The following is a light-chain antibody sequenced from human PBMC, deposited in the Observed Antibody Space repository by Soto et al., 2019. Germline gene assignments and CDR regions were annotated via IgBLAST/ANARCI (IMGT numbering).Light chain of an antibody. J-gene: IGKJ3*01. Sequence: IIMTQCPATLSVSPGERATLSCRASQSVSSNLAWYRQRPGQAPRLLIYGTSTRATGIPDRFSGSGSGTELILTVSSLQSEDFAVYYGQQYDSRPLVLTFVPGTKVDFK. CDR3: QQYDSRPLVLT. V-gene: IGKV3-15*01. CDR2: GTS. CDR1: QSVSSN.